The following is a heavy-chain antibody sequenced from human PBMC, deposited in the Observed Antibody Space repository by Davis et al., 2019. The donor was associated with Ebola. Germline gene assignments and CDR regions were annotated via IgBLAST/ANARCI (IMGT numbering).Heavy chain of an antibody. CDR1: GFTFDDYG. CDR2: INWNGGST. V-gene: IGHV3-20*04. J-gene: IGHJ3*02. D-gene: IGHD2-15*01. CDR3: ARDHLGYCSGGSCYGDAFDI. Sequence: GESLKISCAASGFTFDDYGMSWVRQAPGKGLEWVSGINWNGGSTGYADSVKGRFTISRDNAKNSLYLQMNSLRAEDTAVYYCARDHLGYCSGGSCYGDAFDIWGQGTMVTVSS.